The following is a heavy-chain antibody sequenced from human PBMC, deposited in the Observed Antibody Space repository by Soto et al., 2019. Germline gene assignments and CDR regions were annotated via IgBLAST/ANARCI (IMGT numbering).Heavy chain of an antibody. CDR1: GFTFSSYT. Sequence: QVQLVESGGGVVQPGRTLRLSCAASGFTFSSYTMHWVRQAPGKGLEWVALISYDGSNKYYADSVKGRFTISRDNSKNTLYLQMNSRRAEDTAVYYCARGAGIAVAGTSFDYWGQGTLVTVSS. CDR2: ISYDGSNK. J-gene: IGHJ4*02. D-gene: IGHD6-19*01. CDR3: ARGAGIAVAGTSFDY. V-gene: IGHV3-30-3*01.